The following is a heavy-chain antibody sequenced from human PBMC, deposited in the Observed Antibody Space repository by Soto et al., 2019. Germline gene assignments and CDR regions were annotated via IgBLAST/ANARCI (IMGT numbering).Heavy chain of an antibody. J-gene: IGHJ4*02. CDR1: GFTFSSFE. CDR2: ISSSGSSI. D-gene: IGHD3-16*02. V-gene: IGHV3-48*03. Sequence: EVQLVESGGGLVQPGGSLRLSCAASGFTFSSFEMNWVRQAPGKGLEWVSYISSSGSSIDYADSLKGRCTVSRDNAKNALDLHMNSLRAVDTAFNYCASLIVSWGQGTLVTVSS. CDR3: ASLIVS.